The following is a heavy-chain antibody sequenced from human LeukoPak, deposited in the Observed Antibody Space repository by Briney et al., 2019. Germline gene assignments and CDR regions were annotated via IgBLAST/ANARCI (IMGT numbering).Heavy chain of an antibody. J-gene: IGHJ4*02. CDR2: ITYDGDTT. D-gene: IGHD3-10*01. CDR3: VKEQGSGSYRTADY. CDR1: GFTFSSCV. V-gene: IGHV3-30*18. Sequence: GGSLRLSCAASGFTFSSCVMHWVRQAPGKGLEWVAVITYDGDTTYFEDSVKGRFTISRDTSKSTLYLQMNSLGAADTAVYYCVKEQGSGSYRTADYWGQGTLVTVSS.